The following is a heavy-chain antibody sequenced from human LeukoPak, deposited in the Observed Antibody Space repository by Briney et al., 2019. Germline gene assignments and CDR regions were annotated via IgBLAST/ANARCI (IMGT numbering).Heavy chain of an antibody. Sequence: ASVKVSCKASGGTFSSYAISWVRQAPGQGLEWMGGIIPIFGTANYAQKFQGRVTITADESTSTAYMELSSLRSEDTAVYYCARYLAAAGHHFDYWGQGTLVTVSS. V-gene: IGHV1-69*13. CDR1: GGTFSSYA. D-gene: IGHD6-13*01. J-gene: IGHJ4*02. CDR2: IIPIFGTA. CDR3: ARYLAAAGHHFDY.